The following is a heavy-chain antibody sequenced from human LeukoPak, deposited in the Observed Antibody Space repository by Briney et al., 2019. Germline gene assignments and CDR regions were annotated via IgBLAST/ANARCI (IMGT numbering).Heavy chain of an antibody. CDR2: IWYDGSNK. J-gene: IGHJ6*02. CDR3: VKGGSYDRVSGMDV. CDR1: GFTFNNYA. Sequence: AGGSLRLSCAASGFTFNNYAMHWVRQAPGKGLEWVAIIWYDGSNKYYVDSVKGRFTISRDNSKNTLYLQMNSLRAEDTAVHYCVKGGSYDRVSGMDVWGQGTTVTVSS. V-gene: IGHV3-33*06. D-gene: IGHD3-16*01.